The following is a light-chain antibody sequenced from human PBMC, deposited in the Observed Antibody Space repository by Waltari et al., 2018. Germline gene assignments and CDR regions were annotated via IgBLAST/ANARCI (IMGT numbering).Light chain of an antibody. CDR2: NNN. CDR1: FSNIGNND. V-gene: IGLV1-44*01. Sequence: QSVLTQPPSASGTPGKKVTISCSGTFSNIGNNDVNWYQQVPGMAPKLSIYNNNMQVPGVPDRFSGAKFGTSASLAISGLQSGDEAVYYCAAWDDSLDAYVVFGGGTKVTVL. CDR3: AAWDDSLDAYVV. J-gene: IGLJ2*01.